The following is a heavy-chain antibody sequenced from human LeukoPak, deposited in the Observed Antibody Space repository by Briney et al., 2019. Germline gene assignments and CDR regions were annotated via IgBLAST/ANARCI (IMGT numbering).Heavy chain of an antibody. CDR1: GGSINSGAYY. J-gene: IGHJ4*02. CDR2: IYYTGST. V-gene: IGHV4-30-4*01. D-gene: IGHD1-26*01. CDR3: ARMGDFNGFY. Sequence: SQTLSLTCSVSGGSINSGAYYWGWIRQPPGKGLEWTGSIYYTGSTYYNPSLKSRVSISVDTSKNQFSLKLSSVTAADTAVYHCARMGDFNGFYWGQGTLVTVSS.